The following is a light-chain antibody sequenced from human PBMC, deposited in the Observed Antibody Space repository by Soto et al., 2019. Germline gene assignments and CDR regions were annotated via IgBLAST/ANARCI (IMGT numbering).Light chain of an antibody. CDR1: QGISRA. CDR2: TTS. Sequence: IQLTQSPSSLAASVGDRVTITCRASQGISRALSWYQQKPGSAPKLLIYTTSNLRGGVPSRFSASGSDTEFTLTVSSLQPEDFATYYCQQHYNYPLTFGGGTKV. V-gene: IGKV1-9*01. CDR3: QQHYNYPLT. J-gene: IGKJ4*01.